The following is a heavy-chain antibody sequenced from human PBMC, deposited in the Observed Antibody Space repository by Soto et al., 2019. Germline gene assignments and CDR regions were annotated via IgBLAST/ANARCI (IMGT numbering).Heavy chain of an antibody. D-gene: IGHD6-13*01. Sequence: QVQLVQSGAEEKKPGASVKVSCKASGYTFTSYAMHWVRQAPGQRLEWMGWINAGNGNTKYSQKFQGRVTITRDTSGGTACMEVSSLRFEVTGVYYCARRQQLVADYYGMDVWGQGTTVTVSS. CDR1: GYTFTSYA. V-gene: IGHV1-3*05. CDR3: ARRQQLVADYYGMDV. J-gene: IGHJ6*02. CDR2: INAGNGNT.